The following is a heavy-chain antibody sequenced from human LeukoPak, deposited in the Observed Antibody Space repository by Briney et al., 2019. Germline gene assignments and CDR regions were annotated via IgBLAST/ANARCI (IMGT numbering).Heavy chain of an antibody. V-gene: IGHV3-13*01. D-gene: IGHD6-19*01. J-gene: IGHJ3*02. CDR3: ARLYNSGRYANAFDI. Sequence: PGGSLRLSCAASGFTFGDYDMHWVRQATGKGLEWVSAIRSIGDRFYSGSVKGRFTISRENAKNTLYLEMNSLRVGDTAVYYCARLYNSGRYANAFDIWGQGTVVTVSS. CDR2: IRSIGDR. CDR1: GFTFGDYD.